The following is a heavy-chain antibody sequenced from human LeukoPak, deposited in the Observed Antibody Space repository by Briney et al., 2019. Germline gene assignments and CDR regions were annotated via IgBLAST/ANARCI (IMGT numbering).Heavy chain of an antibody. V-gene: IGHV3-7*01. CDR3: VRDVAYYGGNHDY. CDR2: INQDGTEK. CDR1: GFNYSDYY. D-gene: IGHD4-23*01. Sequence: GGSLRLSCEASGFNYSDYYVTWVRQAPGKGLEWVANINQDGTEKNYVDSVKGRFTISRDNAKKSLFLQMNNLRADDTAMYYCVRDVAYYGGNHDYWGPGTLVIVSS. J-gene: IGHJ4*02.